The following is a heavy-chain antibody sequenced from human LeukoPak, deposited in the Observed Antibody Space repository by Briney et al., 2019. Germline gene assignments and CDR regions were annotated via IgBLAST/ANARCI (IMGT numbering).Heavy chain of an antibody. V-gene: IGHV3-23*01. CDR1: GFTFSSYA. J-gene: IGHJ3*02. D-gene: IGHD2-2*01. CDR3: AKDREYLFDEPPSAFDI. CDR2: ISGSGGST. Sequence: SGGSLRLSCAASGFTFSSYAMSWVRQAPGKGLEWVSAISGSGGSTHYADSVKGRFTISRDNSKNTLYLQMNSLRAEDTAVYYCAKDREYLFDEPPSAFDIWGQGTMVTVSS.